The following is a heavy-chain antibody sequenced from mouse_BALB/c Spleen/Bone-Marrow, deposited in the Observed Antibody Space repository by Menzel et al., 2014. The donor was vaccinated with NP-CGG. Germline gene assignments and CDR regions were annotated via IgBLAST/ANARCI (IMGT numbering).Heavy chain of an antibody. CDR2: INPFIGAT. J-gene: IGHJ4*01. V-gene: IGHV1-34*02. D-gene: IGHD2-12*01. CDR3: ARSRYVPMDY. Sequence: VQLQQSGAELAKPGASVKMSCKASGYTFATYWMHWVKQSRVKSLEWIGRINPFIGATSYSQNFKDKASLTVDKSSSTAYMELHSLTFEDSAVYYCARSRYVPMDYWGQGTSVTVSS. CDR1: GYTFATYW.